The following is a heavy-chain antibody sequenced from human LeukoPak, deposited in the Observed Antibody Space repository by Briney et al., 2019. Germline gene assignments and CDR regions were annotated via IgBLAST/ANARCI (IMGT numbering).Heavy chain of an antibody. Sequence: SETLSLTCTVSGGSISSGGYYWSWIRQHPGKGQEWIGYIYYSGSTYYNPSLKSRVTISVDTSKNQFSLKLSSVTAADTAVYYCARDVVVVAAQREYYYYYGMDVWGQGTTVTVSS. CDR1: GGSISSGGYY. CDR2: IYYSGST. CDR3: ARDVVVVAAQREYYYYYGMDV. J-gene: IGHJ6*02. D-gene: IGHD2-15*01. V-gene: IGHV4-31*03.